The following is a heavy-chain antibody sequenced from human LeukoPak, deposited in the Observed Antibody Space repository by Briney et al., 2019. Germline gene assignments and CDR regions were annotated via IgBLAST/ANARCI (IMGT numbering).Heavy chain of an antibody. Sequence: SVKVSCKASGGTFSSYAISWVRQAPGQGLEWMGRIITIFGTANYAQKFQGRVTITTDESTSTAYMELSSLRSEDTAVYYCARDRLYCSGGSCYEFDYWGQGTLVTVSS. V-gene: IGHV1-69*05. CDR1: GGTFSSYA. D-gene: IGHD2-15*01. J-gene: IGHJ4*02. CDR2: IITIFGTA. CDR3: ARDRLYCSGGSCYEFDY.